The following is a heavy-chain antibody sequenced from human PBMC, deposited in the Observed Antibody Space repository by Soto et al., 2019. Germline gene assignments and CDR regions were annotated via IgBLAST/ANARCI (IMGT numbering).Heavy chain of an antibody. Sequence: GGSLRLSCAASGFPFSSSWMHWARQAPGKGLVWASRVSPEGFTTYAASVEGRFTISRDDAKNTLYLYMHSLRGEDTAMYFCVIELGGTHDYWGQGALVTVSS. CDR3: VIELGGTHDY. CDR2: VSPEGFT. V-gene: IGHV3-74*03. CDR1: GFPFSSSW. J-gene: IGHJ4*02. D-gene: IGHD2-15*01.